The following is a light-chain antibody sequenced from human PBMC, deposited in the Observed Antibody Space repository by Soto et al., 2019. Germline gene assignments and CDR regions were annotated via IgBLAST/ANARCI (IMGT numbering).Light chain of an antibody. V-gene: IGKV3-20*01. CDR1: QSVSRTY. CDR3: QQYGSSPLT. CDR2: DAS. Sequence: EIVLTQSPDTLSLSPGERATLSCRASQSVSRTYLAWYQQKPGQAPRLLIYDASNRATGFPARFSGSGSGTDFTLTISRLEPEDFAVYYCQQYGSSPLTFGEGTKVDIK. J-gene: IGKJ4*01.